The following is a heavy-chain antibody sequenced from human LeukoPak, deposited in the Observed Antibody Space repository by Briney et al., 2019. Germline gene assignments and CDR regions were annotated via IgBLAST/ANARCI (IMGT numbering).Heavy chain of an antibody. CDR3: APLIGAYFDY. CDR1: GYTFTNHP. V-gene: IGHV1-3*04. D-gene: IGHD3-22*01. CDR2: INTENGNT. J-gene: IGHJ4*02. Sequence: GASVTVSCKTSGYTFTNHPMHWMRQAPGQRLEGMGWINTENGNTKYSQKFQGRVAFTRDTSASTAYMELNSLTSEDTSVYYCAPLIGAYFDYWGQGTLVTVSS.